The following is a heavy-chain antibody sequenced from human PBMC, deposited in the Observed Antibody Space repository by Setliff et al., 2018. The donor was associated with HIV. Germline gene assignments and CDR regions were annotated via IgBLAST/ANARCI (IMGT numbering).Heavy chain of an antibody. CDR1: GGSINNYY. Sequence: SETLSLTCTVSGGSINNYYWNWIRQTPGKGLEWIGNIYTSGSTNYNHSLKGRVTMSIDTSKNQFSLKLSYMTAAARGIYFCAQDSRGGVGGSWFDPWGQGILVTVSS. CDR3: AQDSRGGVGGSWFDP. V-gene: IGHV4-4*09. J-gene: IGHJ5*02. D-gene: IGHD3-16*01. CDR2: IYTSGST.